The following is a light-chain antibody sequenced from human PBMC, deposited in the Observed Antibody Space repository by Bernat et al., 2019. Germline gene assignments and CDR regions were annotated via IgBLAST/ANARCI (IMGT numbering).Light chain of an antibody. J-gene: IGKJ4*01. CDR1: QTISNY. Sequence: DVRMTQSPSSLSASVGDTVTISCRASQTISNYVAWFQQKAGKAPQSLLSRASDLQPGVPSRFSGSGSGADFTLTISSLQPEDVGTYYCQQYNTFPPSFGGGTRVEI. CDR2: RAS. V-gene: IGKV1-16*01. CDR3: QQYNTFPPS.